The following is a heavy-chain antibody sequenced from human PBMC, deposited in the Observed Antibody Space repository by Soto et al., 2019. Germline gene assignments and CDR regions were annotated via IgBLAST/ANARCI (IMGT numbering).Heavy chain of an antibody. V-gene: IGHV1-69*01. D-gene: IGHD6-13*01. J-gene: IGHJ6*02. CDR2: IIPIFGTA. CDR1: GGTFSSYA. Sequence: QVQLVQSGAEVKKPGSSVKVSCKASGGTFSSYAISWVRQAPGQGLEWMGGIIPIFGTANYAQKFQGRVTITADESTSTAYMELSSLRSEDTAVYYCARRRIAAAGTLYYYYYGMDVWGQGTMVTVSS. CDR3: ARRRIAAAGTLYYYYYGMDV.